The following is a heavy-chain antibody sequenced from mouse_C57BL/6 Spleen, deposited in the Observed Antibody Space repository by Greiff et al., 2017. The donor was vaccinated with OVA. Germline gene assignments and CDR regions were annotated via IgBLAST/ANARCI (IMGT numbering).Heavy chain of an antibody. D-gene: IGHD1-1*01. CDR3: ARSHYGSSYFDY. CDR2: ISSGSSTI. J-gene: IGHJ2*01. Sequence: EVQGVESGGGLVKPGGSLKLSCAASGFTFSDYGMHWVRQAPEKGLEWVAYISSGSSTIYYADTVKGRFTISRDNAKNTLFLQMTSLRSEDTATYYCARSHYGSSYFDYWGQGTTLTVSS. V-gene: IGHV5-17*01. CDR1: GFTFSDYG.